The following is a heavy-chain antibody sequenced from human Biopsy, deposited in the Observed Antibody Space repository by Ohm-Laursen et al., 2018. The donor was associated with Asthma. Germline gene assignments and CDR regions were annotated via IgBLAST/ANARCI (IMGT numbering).Heavy chain of an antibody. Sequence: SLRLSCTASGFVFSQCGMHWVRQGPGKGLEWVALVSSDGHNKYYEDSVKGRFTISRDNSRNRLYLQINRLTVEDSAVYFCARQSGQDYGNSSGFDIRGQGTKVAVSS. J-gene: IGHJ3*02. CDR3: ARQSGQDYGNSSGFDI. V-gene: IGHV3-30*03. D-gene: IGHD3-22*01. CDR2: VSSDGHNK. CDR1: GFVFSQCG.